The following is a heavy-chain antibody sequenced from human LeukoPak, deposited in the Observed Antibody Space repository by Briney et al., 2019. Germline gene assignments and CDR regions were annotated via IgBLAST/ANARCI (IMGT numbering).Heavy chain of an antibody. CDR1: GFTVSSNY. D-gene: IGHD5-24*01. CDR3: ARVRLHLTDPFDI. CDR2: IYSGDNT. V-gene: IGHV3-66*01. J-gene: IGHJ3*02. Sequence: GGSLRLSCAASGFTVSSNYMSWVRQTPGKGLEWVSIIYSGDNTYYADSVKGRFTISRDNSKNTLYLQMNSLSAEDTAVYYCARVRLHLTDPFDIWGQGTMVTVSS.